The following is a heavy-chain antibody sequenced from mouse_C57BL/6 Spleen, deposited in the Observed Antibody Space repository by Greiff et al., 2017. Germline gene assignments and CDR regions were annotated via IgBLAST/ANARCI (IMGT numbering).Heavy chain of an antibody. CDR2: IHPNSGST. Sequence: QVQLQQPGAELVKPGASVKLSCKASGYTFTSYWMHWVKQRPGQGLEWIGMIHPNSGSTNYNEKFKSKATLTVDKSSSTAYMQLSSLPSEDSAVDYCARGGYYVPYAMDYWGQGTSVTVSS. D-gene: IGHD2-3*01. CDR3: ARGGYYVPYAMDY. CDR1: GYTFTSYW. J-gene: IGHJ4*01. V-gene: IGHV1-64*01.